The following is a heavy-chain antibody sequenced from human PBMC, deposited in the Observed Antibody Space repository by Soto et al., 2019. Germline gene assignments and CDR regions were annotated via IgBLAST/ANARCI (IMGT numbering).Heavy chain of an antibody. J-gene: IGHJ6*02. Sequence: VESLKISCKGSGYSFTSYWICCVLQMPVKVLEWMGIIYPGDSDTRYSPSFQGQVTISADKSISTAYLQWSSLKASDTAMYYCARLQYSSGWYENNGMDVWGQGTTVTVSS. D-gene: IGHD6-19*01. V-gene: IGHV5-51*01. CDR1: GYSFTSYW. CDR2: IYPGDSDT. CDR3: ARLQYSSGWYENNGMDV.